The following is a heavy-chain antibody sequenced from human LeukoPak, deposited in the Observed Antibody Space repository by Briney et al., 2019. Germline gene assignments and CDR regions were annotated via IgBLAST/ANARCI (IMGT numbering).Heavy chain of an antibody. V-gene: IGHV4-34*01. D-gene: IGHD6-13*01. CDR3: ARDGSSTAAPFDY. Sequence: SETLSLTCAVYGGSFSGYYWSWIRQPPGKGLEWIGEINHSGSTNYNPSLKSRVTISVDTSKTQFSLKLSSVTAADTAVYYCARDGSSTAAPFDYWGQGTLVTVSS. J-gene: IGHJ4*02. CDR1: GGSFSGYY. CDR2: INHSGST.